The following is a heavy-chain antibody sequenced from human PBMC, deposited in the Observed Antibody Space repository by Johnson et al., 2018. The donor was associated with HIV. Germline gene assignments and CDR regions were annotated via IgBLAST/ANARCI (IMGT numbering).Heavy chain of an antibody. CDR1: GFTFSSYA. J-gene: IGHJ3*01. CDR3: VRGVEYSSSSGVDAFDL. CDR2: ISGSGGST. V-gene: IGHV3-23*04. D-gene: IGHD6-6*01. Sequence: VQLVESGGGVVRPGGSLRLSCAASGFTFSSYAMSWVRQAPGKGLEWVSAISGSGGSTYYADSVKGRFTISRENSKNTQYLQMNSLRAADTAVDYCVRGVEYSSSSGVDAFDLWGQGTAVTVSS.